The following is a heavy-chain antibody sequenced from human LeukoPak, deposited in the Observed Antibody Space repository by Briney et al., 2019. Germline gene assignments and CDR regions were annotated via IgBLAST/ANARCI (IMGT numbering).Heavy chain of an antibody. J-gene: IGHJ6*03. V-gene: IGHV1-2*02. CDR3: ARGGLRVMVYRLYYMDV. CDR2: INPNSGDT. Sequence: ASVKVSCKASGYSFTGYYMHWVRQAPGQGLEWMGWINPNSGDTKYAQKFQGRVTMTRDTSISTAYMELTRLRSDDTAVYYCARGGLRVMVYRLYYMDVWGKGTTVTISS. D-gene: IGHD2-8*01. CDR1: GYSFTGYY.